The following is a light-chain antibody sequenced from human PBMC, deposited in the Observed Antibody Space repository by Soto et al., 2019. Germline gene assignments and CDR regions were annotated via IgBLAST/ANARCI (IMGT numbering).Light chain of an antibody. J-gene: IGKJ3*01. V-gene: IGKV3-15*01. Sequence: EVVLTQSPATLSVYAGERATLSCRASQTVGTNLAWYQQRPGQAPRLLIYGASTRATGIPARLSGSGSGSEFTPTISSLQSDDFAVYYCQQYNKWPLFTFGPGTRVDNK. CDR3: QQYNKWPLFT. CDR1: QTVGTN. CDR2: GAS.